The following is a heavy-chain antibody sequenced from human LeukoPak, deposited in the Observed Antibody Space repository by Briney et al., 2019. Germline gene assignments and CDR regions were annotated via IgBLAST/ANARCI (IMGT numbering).Heavy chain of an antibody. D-gene: IGHD3-10*01. CDR2: MYNSGST. CDR1: GGSISSGSYY. V-gene: IGHV4-61*09. J-gene: IGHJ4*02. Sequence: SETLSLTCTVSGGSISSGSYYWSWIRRPAGKGLEWIGYMYNSGSTNYNPSLKSRVTISVDTSKNQFSLKLNSVTAADTAVYYCARTGSGSYLGYWGQGTLVTVSS. CDR3: ARTGSGSYLGY.